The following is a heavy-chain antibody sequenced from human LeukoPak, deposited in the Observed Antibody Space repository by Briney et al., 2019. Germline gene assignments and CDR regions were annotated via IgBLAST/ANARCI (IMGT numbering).Heavy chain of an antibody. J-gene: IGHJ4*02. D-gene: IGHD1-26*01. CDR1: GGSISSYY. CDR2: IYYSGST. V-gene: IGHV4-59*01. Sequence: SETLSLTCTVSGGSISSYYWSWIRQPPGKGLEWIGYIYYSGSTNYNPSLKSRVTISVDTSKNQFSLKLSSVTAADTAVYYCASGSYYDYWGQGTLVTVSS. CDR3: ASGSYYDY.